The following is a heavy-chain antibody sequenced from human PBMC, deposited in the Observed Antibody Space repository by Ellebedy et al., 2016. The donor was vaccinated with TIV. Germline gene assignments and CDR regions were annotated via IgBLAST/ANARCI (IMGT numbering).Heavy chain of an antibody. CDR1: GYTFTSYA. CDR2: INAGNGNT. J-gene: IGHJ5*02. CDR3: ARLDYGDYGFDP. V-gene: IGHV1-3*01. D-gene: IGHD4-17*01. Sequence: AASVKVSCKASGYTFTSYAMYWVRQAPGQRLEWMGWINAGNGNTKYSQKFQGRVTITRDTSASTAYMELSSLRSEDTAVYYCARLDYGDYGFDPWGQGTLVTVSS.